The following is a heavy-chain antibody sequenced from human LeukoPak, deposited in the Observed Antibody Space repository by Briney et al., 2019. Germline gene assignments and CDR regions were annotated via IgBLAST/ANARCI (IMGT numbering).Heavy chain of an antibody. D-gene: IGHD1-26*01. J-gene: IGHJ4*02. Sequence: GGSLRLSCAASGFTFSSYGMHWVRQAPGKGLEWVAVIWYDGSNKYYADSVKGRFTISRDNSKNTLYLQMNSLRAEDTAVYYCARDRTVGATTGWYHFDYWGQGTLVTVSS. V-gene: IGHV3-33*01. CDR1: GFTFSSYG. CDR3: ARDRTVGATTGWYHFDY. CDR2: IWYDGSNK.